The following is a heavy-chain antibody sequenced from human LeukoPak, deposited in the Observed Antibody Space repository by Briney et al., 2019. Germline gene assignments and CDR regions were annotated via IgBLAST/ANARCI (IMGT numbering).Heavy chain of an antibody. CDR1: GGSFSGYY. CDR2: INHSGST. CDR3: ATGLYGDYLWFDP. D-gene: IGHD4-17*01. V-gene: IGHV4-34*01. Sequence: PSETLSLTCAVYGGSFSGYYWSWIRQPPGKGLEWIGEINHSGSTNYNPSLKSRVTISVDTSKNQFSLKLSSVTAADTAVYYCATGLYGDYLWFDPWGQGTLVTVSS. J-gene: IGHJ5*02.